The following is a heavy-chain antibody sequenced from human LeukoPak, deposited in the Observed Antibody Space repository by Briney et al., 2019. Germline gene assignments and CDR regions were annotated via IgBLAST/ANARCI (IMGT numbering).Heavy chain of an antibody. Sequence: PGGSLRLSCAASGFIFSSYAMHWVRQAPGKGLEWVAVISYDGGNRYYADTVKGRFTIPRDNSKNTLYLQMNSLRTEDTAVYYCARDHYYDSSGYPNPNWFDPWGQGTLVTVSS. CDR2: ISYDGGNR. CDR1: GFIFSSYA. V-gene: IGHV3-30-3*01. J-gene: IGHJ5*02. CDR3: ARDHYYDSSGYPNPNWFDP. D-gene: IGHD3-22*01.